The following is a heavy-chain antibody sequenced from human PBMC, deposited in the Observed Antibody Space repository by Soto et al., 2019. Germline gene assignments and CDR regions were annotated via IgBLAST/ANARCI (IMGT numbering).Heavy chain of an antibody. CDR1: GGSISSGGYY. CDR3: ARGSTTEKVDS. CDR2: IYYNGST. J-gene: IGHJ4*02. V-gene: IGHV4-31*03. Sequence: SETLSLTCTVSGGSISSGGYYWSWIRQHPGKGLEWIGYIYYNGSTYYNPSLRSRVTMSVDTSKNQFSLALTSVTAADTAMYYCARGSTTEKVDSWGQEILVTVSS.